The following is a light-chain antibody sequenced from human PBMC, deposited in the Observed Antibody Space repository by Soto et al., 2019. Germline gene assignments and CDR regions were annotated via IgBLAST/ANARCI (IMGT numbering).Light chain of an antibody. J-gene: IGLJ3*02. V-gene: IGLV8-61*01. CDR3: VLYMGSVPV. CDR1: SGSVSTSYY. Sequence: QAVVTQEPSFSVSPGGTVTLTCGLSSGSVSTSYYPSWYQQTPGQAPRTLIYSTNTRSSGVPDRFSGSILGNKAALTITGAQADDESDYYCVLYMGSVPVFGGGTKLTVL. CDR2: STN.